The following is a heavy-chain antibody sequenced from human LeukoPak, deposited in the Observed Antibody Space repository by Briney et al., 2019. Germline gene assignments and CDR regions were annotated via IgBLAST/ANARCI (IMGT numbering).Heavy chain of an antibody. CDR2: IYYSGST. CDR3: AGHFEVTTYNWFDP. CDR1: GGSISSYY. Sequence: SETLSLTCTVSGGSISSYYWSWIRQPPGKGLEWIGYIYYSGSTNYNPSLKSRVTISVDTSKNQFSLKLSSVTAAGTAVYYCAGHFEVTTYNWFDPWGQGTLVTVSS. D-gene: IGHD4-17*01. J-gene: IGHJ5*02. V-gene: IGHV4-59*01.